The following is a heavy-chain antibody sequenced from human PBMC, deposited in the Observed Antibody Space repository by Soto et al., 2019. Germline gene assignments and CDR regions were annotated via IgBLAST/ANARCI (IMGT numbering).Heavy chain of an antibody. CDR1: GGTFSSYA. CDR2: IIPIFGTA. V-gene: IGHV1-69*06. CDR3: ARDSITMVRGVIITSRYYGMDV. J-gene: IGHJ6*02. Sequence: QVQLVQSGAEVKKPGSSVKVSCKASGGTFSSYAISWVRQAPGQGLEWMGGIIPIFGTANYAQKFQGRVTITADKSTSTAYMELSSLRSEDTAMYYCARDSITMVRGVIITSRYYGMDVWGQGTTVTVSS. D-gene: IGHD3-10*01.